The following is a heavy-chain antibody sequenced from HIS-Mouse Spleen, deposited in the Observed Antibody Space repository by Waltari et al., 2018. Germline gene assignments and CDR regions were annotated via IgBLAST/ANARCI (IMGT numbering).Heavy chain of an antibody. J-gene: IGHJ4*01. CDR2: IDWDDDK. CDR1: GFSLSTSGMC. V-gene: IGHV2-70*15. CDR3: ARIAEGYSSGLYAFDY. Sequence: QVTLRESGPALVKPTQTLTLTCTFAGFSLSTSGMCVSWIRQPPGKALEWLARIDWDDDKYYSTSLKTRLTISKYTSKNQVVLTMINMYPVDTATYYCARIAEGYSSGLYAFDYWGQGTLVTVSS. D-gene: IGHD6-19*01.